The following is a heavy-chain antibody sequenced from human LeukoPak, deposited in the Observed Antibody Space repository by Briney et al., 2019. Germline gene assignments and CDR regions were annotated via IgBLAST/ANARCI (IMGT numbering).Heavy chain of an antibody. V-gene: IGHV1-69*05. CDR2: IIPIFGTA. CDR3: AKDPASSSWSRDAFDI. CDR1: GGTFSNYV. J-gene: IGHJ3*02. D-gene: IGHD6-13*01. Sequence: EASVKVSCEASGGTFSNYVISWGRQAPGQGVEWMGGIIPIFGTANYAQKFQGRVTITTDESTSTVYMEVSSVRFEDTAVYYCAKDPASSSWSRDAFDIWGQGTVVTVSS.